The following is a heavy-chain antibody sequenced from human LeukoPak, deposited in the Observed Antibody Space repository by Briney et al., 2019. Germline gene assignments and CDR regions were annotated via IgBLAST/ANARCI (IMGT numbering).Heavy chain of an antibody. D-gene: IGHD6-19*01. V-gene: IGHV3-7*01. CDR1: GITLSNYW. CDR3: ASPGDNNVWSIDY. J-gene: IGHJ4*02. CDR2: IQYDGSRK. Sequence: GGSLRLSCAASGITLSNYWMTLVRQAPGKGLEWVHNIQYDGSRKYYVNSVNGRHAVLTDNTKNSLYLPMNNLRPEDTAVYYCASPGDNNVWSIDYWGQGSLVTVSS.